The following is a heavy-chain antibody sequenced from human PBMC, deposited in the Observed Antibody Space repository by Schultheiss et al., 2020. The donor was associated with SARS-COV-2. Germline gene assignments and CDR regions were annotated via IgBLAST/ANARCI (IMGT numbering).Heavy chain of an antibody. D-gene: IGHD3-3*01. CDR1: GFTFSASP. V-gene: IGHV3-48*01. CDR2: ISTTGDKK. J-gene: IGHJ4*02. Sequence: GGSLRLSCTASGFTFSASPIHWVRQASGKGLEWVSYISTTGDKKEYADSVKGRFTISRENAKNSLYLQMNSLRAEDTAVYYCGTWRGGHSYLDHWGQGTLVTVSS. CDR3: GTWRGGHSYLDH.